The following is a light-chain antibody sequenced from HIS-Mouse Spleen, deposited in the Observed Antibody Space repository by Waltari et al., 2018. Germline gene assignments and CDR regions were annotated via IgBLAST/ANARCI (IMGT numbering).Light chain of an antibody. V-gene: IGKV1-27*01. Sequence: DIQMTQSPSSLSASVGDRVTITCRASQGISNYLALYQQKPGKVPKLLIYAASTLQSGVPSRFSGSGSGTDFTLTISSLQPEDVATYYCQKYNSAPRLTFGGGTKVGIK. CDR2: AAS. CDR3: QKYNSAPRLT. CDR1: QGISNY. J-gene: IGKJ4*01.